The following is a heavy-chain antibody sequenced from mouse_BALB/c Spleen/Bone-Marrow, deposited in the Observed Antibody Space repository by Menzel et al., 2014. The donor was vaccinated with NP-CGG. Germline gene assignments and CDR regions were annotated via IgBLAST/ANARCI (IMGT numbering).Heavy chain of an antibody. CDR2: ISSGGST. CDR1: GFTFSSYA. D-gene: IGHD1-2*01. Sequence: VQLQESGGGLVKPGGSLKLSCAASGFTFSSYAMSWVRQTPEKRLEWVASISSGGSTYYPDSVKGRFTISRDNARNILYLQMSSLRSEDTAMYYCARVNYYGSFDYWGQGTTLTVSS. J-gene: IGHJ2*01. CDR3: ARVNYYGSFDY. V-gene: IGHV5-6-5*01.